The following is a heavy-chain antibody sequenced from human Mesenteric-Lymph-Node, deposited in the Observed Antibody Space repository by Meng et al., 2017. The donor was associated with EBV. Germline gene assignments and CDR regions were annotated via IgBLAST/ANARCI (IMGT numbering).Heavy chain of an antibody. CDR3: ARDACSGGTCFSVYFDF. V-gene: IGHV3-21*01. Sequence: EVQLVESGGGLVKPGGCLSLSCAVSGFTFSRYSINWVRQAPGKGLEWVSSISYSGSYIYYADSVKGRFTISRDNAKNSLYLQMNSLRAEDTAVYYCARDACSGGTCFSVYFDFWGQGAMVTVSA. J-gene: IGHJ4*02. CDR2: ISYSGSYI. CDR1: GFTFSRYS. D-gene: IGHD2-15*01.